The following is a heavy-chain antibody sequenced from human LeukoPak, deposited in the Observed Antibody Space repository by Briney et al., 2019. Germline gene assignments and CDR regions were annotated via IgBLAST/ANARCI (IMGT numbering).Heavy chain of an antibody. CDR3: TRETGSYHGNDY. V-gene: IGHV1-2*06. CDR1: GYTFTGYY. J-gene: IGHJ4*02. D-gene: IGHD1-26*01. CDR2: INPNNGAT. Sequence: VSVKVSCKASGYTFTGYYMHWVRQAPGRGLEWMGRINPNNGATNYAQKLQGRVTITGDTSISTAYMELSSLRSDDTAVYYCTRETGSYHGNDYWGQGTLVTVSS.